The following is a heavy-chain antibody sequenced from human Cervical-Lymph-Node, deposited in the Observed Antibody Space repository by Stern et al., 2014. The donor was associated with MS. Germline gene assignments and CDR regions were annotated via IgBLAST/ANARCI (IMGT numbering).Heavy chain of an antibody. V-gene: IGHV1-69*01. J-gene: IGHJ6*02. D-gene: IGHD6-19*01. CDR2: IIPISRKE. CDR3: ASSYSGWDNPYHFYGMDV. Sequence: VQLVESGAEVKKPGSSVKVSCKASGDTLSRYAISWVRQAPGKVLQWMGGIIPISRKENYAQKFQGRVKLIADESTSTAYMELSSLRSEDAAVYYCASSYSGWDNPYHFYGMDVWGQGTTVTVSS. CDR1: GDTLSRYA.